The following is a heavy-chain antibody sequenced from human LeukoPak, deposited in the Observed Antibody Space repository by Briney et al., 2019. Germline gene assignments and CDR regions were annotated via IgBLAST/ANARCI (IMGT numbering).Heavy chain of an antibody. D-gene: IGHD1-14*01. CDR3: ARGASLNQPDAFDI. J-gene: IGHJ3*02. CDR2: INSDGSNT. V-gene: IGHV3-74*01. Sequence: PGGSLRLSCAASGFTFSSYWMHWVRHAPGKGLVWVPRINSDGSNTDYADSVKGRFTISRDNAKNTLYLQMNSLTAEDTAVYFCARGASLNQPDAFDIWGQGTTVTVSS. CDR1: GFTFSSYW.